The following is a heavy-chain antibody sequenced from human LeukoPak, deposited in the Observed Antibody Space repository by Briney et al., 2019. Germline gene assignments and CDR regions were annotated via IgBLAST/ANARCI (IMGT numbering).Heavy chain of an antibody. J-gene: IGHJ1*01. V-gene: IGHV3-9*01. Sequence: GRSLRLSCAASGFIFDDYAMHWVRQAPGKGLEWVSGISWNSGNMGYADSVKGRFTISRDNAKNSLYLQMNSLRVEDTALYYCAKDRAYGDYGYFQHWGQGTLVTVSS. CDR3: AKDRAYGDYGYFQH. D-gene: IGHD4-17*01. CDR1: GFIFDDYA. CDR2: ISWNSGNM.